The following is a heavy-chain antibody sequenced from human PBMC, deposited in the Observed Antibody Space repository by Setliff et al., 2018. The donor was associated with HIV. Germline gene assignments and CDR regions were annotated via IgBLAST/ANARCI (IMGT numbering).Heavy chain of an antibody. V-gene: IGHV4-59*01. Sequence: SETLSLTCTVSGASIPGYYWSWIRQPPGKGLEWIGYIYYSGSTNYNPSLKSRVTLSVDTSKNQFSLKLSSVTAADTAVYYCAGARDDDILTGYYPHYFDYWGQGTTVTVSS. CDR3: AGARDDDILTGYYPHYFDY. J-gene: IGHJ4*02. CDR2: IYYSGST. D-gene: IGHD3-9*01. CDR1: GASIPGYY.